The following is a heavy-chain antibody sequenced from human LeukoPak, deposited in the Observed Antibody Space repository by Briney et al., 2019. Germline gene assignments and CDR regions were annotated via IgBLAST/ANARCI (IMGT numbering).Heavy chain of an antibody. J-gene: IGHJ4*02. CDR3: AGRPTGYSSGYIH. Sequence: GGSLRLSCVASGITFSNYAVSWVRQAPEKGLDWVSVISGSAHKIRYADSVKGRFTISRDNSENIMYLQMNNLRVEDTAVYYCAGRPTGYSSGYIHWGQGTLVTVSS. V-gene: IGHV3-23*01. CDR2: ISGSAHKI. CDR1: GITFSNYA. D-gene: IGHD5-18*01.